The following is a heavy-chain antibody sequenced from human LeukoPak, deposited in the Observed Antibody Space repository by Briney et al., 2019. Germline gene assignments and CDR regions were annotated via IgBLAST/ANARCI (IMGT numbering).Heavy chain of an antibody. J-gene: IGHJ5*02. D-gene: IGHD6-13*01. Sequence: VASVKVSCRASGYTFTGYYMHWVRQAPGQGLEWMGWINPNSVGTNYAQKFKGRVTLTRDTSISTAYMELISLTSDDTAVYFCARDWAAPGSHNWFDPWGQGTLVIVSS. CDR2: INPNSVGT. CDR1: GYTFTGYY. V-gene: IGHV1-2*02. CDR3: ARDWAAPGSHNWFDP.